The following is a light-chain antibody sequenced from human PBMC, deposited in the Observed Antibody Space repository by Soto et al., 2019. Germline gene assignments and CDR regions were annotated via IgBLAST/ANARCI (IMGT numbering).Light chain of an antibody. CDR3: QQSYSTPYT. V-gene: IGKV1-39*01. CDR1: QSISSY. Sequence: DIQMTQSPSSLSASVGDRVTITVRASQSISSYLKWYQQKPGKAPKLLIYAASSLKSGVPSRFSSSESGTDFTLTSNSLQPEDFATYYCQQSYSTPYTFGQGTKMEIK. CDR2: AAS. J-gene: IGKJ2*01.